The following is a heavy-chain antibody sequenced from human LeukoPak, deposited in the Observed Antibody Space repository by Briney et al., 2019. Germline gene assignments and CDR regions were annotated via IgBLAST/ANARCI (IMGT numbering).Heavy chain of an antibody. J-gene: IGHJ3*02. Sequence: ASVKVSCKASGGTFSSYAISWVRQAPGQGLEWMGRMIPILGIANYAQKFQGRVTITADKSTSTAYMELSSVRSEDTAVYYCARNAHNLAFDIWGQGTMVSVSS. CDR3: ARNAHNLAFDI. CDR2: MIPILGIA. V-gene: IGHV1-69*04. CDR1: GGTFSSYA. D-gene: IGHD2-8*01.